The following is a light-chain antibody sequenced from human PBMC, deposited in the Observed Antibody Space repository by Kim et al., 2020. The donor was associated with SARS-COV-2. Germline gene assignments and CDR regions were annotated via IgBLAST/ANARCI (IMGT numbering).Light chain of an antibody. J-gene: IGKJ2*01. Sequence: EIVMTQSPATLSVSPGQRATLSCRASQSVSSNLAWYQQKPGQAPRLLIYGASIRATGIPARFSGSGSGTEFTLTISSLQSEDFTVYYCQQYNEWPPYTFGQGTKLEI. CDR1: QSVSSN. V-gene: IGKV3D-15*01. CDR3: QQYNEWPPYT. CDR2: GAS.